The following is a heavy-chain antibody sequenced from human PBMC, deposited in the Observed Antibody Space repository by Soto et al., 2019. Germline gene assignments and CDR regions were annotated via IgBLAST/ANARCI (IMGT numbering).Heavy chain of an antibody. D-gene: IGHD1-26*01. CDR1: GFTFSCYG. CDR2: IWYDGSNK. V-gene: IGHV3-33*01. CDR3: ARGGYCRVY. J-gene: IGHJ4*02. Sequence: PGGSLRLSCAASGFTFSCYGMRWVRQAPGKGLEWVAVIWYDGSNKYYADSVKGRFTISRDNSKNTLYLQMNSLRAEDTAVYYCARGGYCRVYWGQGTLVTVSS.